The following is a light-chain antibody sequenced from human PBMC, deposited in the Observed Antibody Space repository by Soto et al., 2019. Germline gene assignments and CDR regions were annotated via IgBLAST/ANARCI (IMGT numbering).Light chain of an antibody. J-gene: IGKJ2*01. CDR2: GAN. Sequence: EIVLTQSPGTLSLSPGGRATLSCRASQSVSRRYLAWYQQKPGQAPRLLIYGANSRATGTPDRFSGSGSGTDFTLTISRLEPEDFAVYFCQQYDNSPMYTFGQGTKLEIK. CDR3: QQYDNSPMYT. CDR1: QSVSRRY. V-gene: IGKV3-20*01.